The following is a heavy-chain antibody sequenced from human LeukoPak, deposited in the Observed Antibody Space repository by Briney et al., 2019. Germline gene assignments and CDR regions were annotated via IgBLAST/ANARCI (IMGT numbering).Heavy chain of an antibody. CDR1: GGSISSSSYY. CDR3: ARLTGYSSESWFDP. CDR2: IYYSGST. D-gene: IGHD3-9*01. V-gene: IGHV4-39*07. Sequence: SETLSLTCTVSGGSISSSSYYWGWIRQPPGKGLEWIGSIYYSGSTYYNPSLKSRVTISVDTSKNQSSLKLSSVTAADTAVYYCARLTGYSSESWFDPWGQGTLVTVSS. J-gene: IGHJ5*02.